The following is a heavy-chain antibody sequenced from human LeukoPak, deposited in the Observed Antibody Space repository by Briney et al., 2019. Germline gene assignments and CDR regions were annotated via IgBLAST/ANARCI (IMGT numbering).Heavy chain of an antibody. CDR1: GFTFSNYG. J-gene: IGHJ6*02. CDR2: ISYDGSNK. D-gene: IGHD3-10*01. V-gene: IGHV3-30*18. CDR3: AKANNYGSGPRIYYYGMDV. Sequence: PGGSLRLSCAASGFTFSNYGMHWVRQARGRGLAWVAVISYDGSNKYYADSVKGRFTISRDNSKNTLYLQMRAEDTAVYYCAKANNYGSGPRIYYYGMDVWGQGTTVTVSS.